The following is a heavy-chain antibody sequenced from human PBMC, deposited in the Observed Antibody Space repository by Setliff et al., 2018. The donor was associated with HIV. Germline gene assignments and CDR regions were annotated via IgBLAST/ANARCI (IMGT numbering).Heavy chain of an antibody. J-gene: IGHJ4*02. CDR1: GYTFIYYA. CDR3: ARSHFLTGYFHYYFDY. Sequence: ASVKVSCKASGYTFIYYAMHWVRQAPGQRLEWMGWINAGNGNTKYSQKFQGRVTISRDTSASTAYMELSSLRSEDTAVYYCARSHFLTGYFHYYFDYWGQGTPVTVSS. CDR2: INAGNGNT. V-gene: IGHV1-3*01. D-gene: IGHD3-9*01.